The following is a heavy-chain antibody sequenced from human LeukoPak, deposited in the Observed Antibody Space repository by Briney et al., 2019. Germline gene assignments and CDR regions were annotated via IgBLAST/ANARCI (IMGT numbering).Heavy chain of an antibody. CDR2: ISYDGSNK. CDR3: ARGQSHPTGYCLKGEALQH. D-gene: IGHD5-12*01. CDR1: GFTFSSYA. V-gene: IGHV3-30-3*01. J-gene: IGHJ1*01. Sequence: AGGSLRLSCAASGFTFSSYAMHWVRQAPGKGLEWVAVISYDGSNKYYADSVKGRFTISRDNSKNTLYLQMNSLRAEDTALYYCARGQSHPTGYCLKGEALQHWGQGTLVTVSS.